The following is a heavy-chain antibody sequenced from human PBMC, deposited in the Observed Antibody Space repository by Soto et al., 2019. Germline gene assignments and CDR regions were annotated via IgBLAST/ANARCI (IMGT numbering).Heavy chain of an antibody. CDR3: ARRGSGSYYDY. Sequence: EVQLLESGGGLVQPGGSLRLSCAASGFTFSSYAMRWVRQAPGKGLEWVSALSGSGGSTYYADSVKGRFTISRDNSKNTLYLQMNSLRAEDTAVYYCARRGSGSYYDYWGQGTLVTVSS. J-gene: IGHJ4*02. V-gene: IGHV3-23*01. CDR2: LSGSGGST. D-gene: IGHD1-26*01. CDR1: GFTFSSYA.